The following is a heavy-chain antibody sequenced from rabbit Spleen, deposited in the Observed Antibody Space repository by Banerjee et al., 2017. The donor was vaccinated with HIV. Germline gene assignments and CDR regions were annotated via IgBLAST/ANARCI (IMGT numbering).Heavy chain of an antibody. J-gene: IGHJ4*01. CDR1: GFSFSNKAV. CDR3: ARDPAGREDFNL. D-gene: IGHD4-2*01. V-gene: IGHV1S45*01. Sequence: QEQLVESGGGLVKPEGSLKLSCTASGFSFSNKAVMCWVRQAPGKGLEWIACIDTGFGGTTYYASWAKGRFTISKTSSTTVTLRMTSLTAADTATYFCARDPAGREDFNLWGPGTLVTVS. CDR2: IDTGFGGTT.